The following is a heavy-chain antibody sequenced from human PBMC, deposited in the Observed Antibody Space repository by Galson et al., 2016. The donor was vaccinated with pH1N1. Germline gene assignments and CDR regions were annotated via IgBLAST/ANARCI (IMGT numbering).Heavy chain of an antibody. CDR2: VNPGGSTI. V-gene: IGHV5-51*03. Sequence: QSGAEVKKPGESLKISCKASGYRFTSYWIAWVRQVPGKGLEWVGVVNPGGSTIRYGPPLQCQVTISSDKSINTAYLQWISLKASDTATYYCARQYDFGDYRGNAFDIWGQETMVIVSS. D-gene: IGHD4-17*01. J-gene: IGHJ3*02. CDR3: ARQYDFGDYRGNAFDI. CDR1: GYRFTSYW.